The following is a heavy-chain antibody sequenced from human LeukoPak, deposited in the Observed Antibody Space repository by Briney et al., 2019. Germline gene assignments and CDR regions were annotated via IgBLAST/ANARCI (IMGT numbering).Heavy chain of an antibody. D-gene: IGHD3-10*01. CDR3: ARVLSGSGSYTFDI. CDR2: MNPNSGNT. Sequence: ASVKVSCKASGYTFTSYDINWVRQATGQGLEWMGWMNPNSGNTGYAQKFQGRVTMTRNTSISTAYMELSSLRSEDTAVYYCARVLSGSGSYTFDIWGQGTMVTVSS. V-gene: IGHV1-8*01. CDR1: GYTFTSYD. J-gene: IGHJ3*02.